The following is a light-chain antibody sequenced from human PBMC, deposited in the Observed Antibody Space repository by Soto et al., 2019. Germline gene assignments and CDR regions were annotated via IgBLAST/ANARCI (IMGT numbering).Light chain of an antibody. CDR3: ATWDDNLNIWV. CDR1: TSNIGTNS. V-gene: IGLV1-44*01. Sequence: QSVLTQPPSASGTLGQRVTIFCFGSTSNIGTNSVNWYQHPPATAPNLLIYDNNQRPSEVPDRFSGSRSGTSASLAISGLQFEDEAEYFCATWDDNLNIWVFGAGTKLTVL. J-gene: IGLJ3*02. CDR2: DNN.